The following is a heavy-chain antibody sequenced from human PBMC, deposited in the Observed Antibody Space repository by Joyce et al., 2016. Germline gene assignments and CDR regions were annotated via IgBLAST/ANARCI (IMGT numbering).Heavy chain of an antibody. D-gene: IGHD3-9*01. CDR1: GFTFSNYG. Sequence: QGQLVESGGGVVQPGRSLRLSCAASGFTFSNYGMHWVGQGPGKGLGWVAVISYDGNNKHYGDSVKGRFTISRDNSKNTLYLQMNSLRAEDTAVYYCAGGILTGYFDYWGQGTLVTVSS. CDR2: ISYDGNNK. CDR3: AGGILTGYFDY. J-gene: IGHJ4*02. V-gene: IGHV3-30*03.